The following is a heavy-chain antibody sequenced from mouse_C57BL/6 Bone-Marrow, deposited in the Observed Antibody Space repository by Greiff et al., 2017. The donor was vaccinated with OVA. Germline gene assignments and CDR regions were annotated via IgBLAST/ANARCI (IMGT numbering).Heavy chain of an antibody. V-gene: IGHV2-6*03. CDR3: ARPLNWDPYAMDY. D-gene: IGHD4-1*01. CDR2: IWSDGST. Sequence: VKLVESGPGLVAPSQSLSITCTVSGFSLTSYGVHWVRQPPGKGLEWLVVIWSDGSTTYNSALKSRLSISKDNSKSQVFLKMNSLQTDDTAMYYCARPLNWDPYAMDYWGQGTSVTVSS. CDR1: GFSLTSYG. J-gene: IGHJ4*01.